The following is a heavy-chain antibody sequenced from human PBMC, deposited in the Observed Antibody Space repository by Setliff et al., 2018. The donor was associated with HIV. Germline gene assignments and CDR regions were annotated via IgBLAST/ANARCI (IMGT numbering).Heavy chain of an antibody. CDR2: GSYGGST. CDR1: GDSICSSGYW. Sequence: SETLSLTCTVSGDSICSSGYWWGWIRQPPGKGLEWIGIGSYGGSTYYNPSLKSRVTISVDTSNNQLFLKVSSVTAADTAVYYCARFRGVHSSSLLDSWGQGTLVTVSS. CDR3: ARFRGVHSSSLLDS. V-gene: IGHV4-39*01. J-gene: IGHJ4*02. D-gene: IGHD6-6*01.